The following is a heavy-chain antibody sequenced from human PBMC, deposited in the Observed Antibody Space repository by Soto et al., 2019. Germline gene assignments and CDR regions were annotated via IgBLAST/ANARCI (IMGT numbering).Heavy chain of an antibody. D-gene: IGHD6-25*01. CDR1: GGSFSGYY. CDR3: ATYSSARGLVY. Sequence: QVQLQQWGAGLLKPSETLSLTCAVYGGSFSGYYWSWIRQPPGKGLEWIGEINHSGSTNYNPSLKSRVTISVDPSKNQFSLKLRSMTAADTAVYYCATYSSARGLVYWGQGTLVTVSS. CDR2: INHSGST. J-gene: IGHJ4*02. V-gene: IGHV4-34*01.